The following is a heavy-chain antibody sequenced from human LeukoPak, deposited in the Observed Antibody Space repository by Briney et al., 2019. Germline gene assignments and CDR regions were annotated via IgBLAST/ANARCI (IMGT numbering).Heavy chain of an antibody. CDR1: GFTVSRNY. CDR2: IYSGGST. Sequence: GGSLRLSCAASGFTVSRNYMSWVRQAPGKGLEWVSVIYSGGSTYYADSVKGRFTISRDNSKNTLYLQMNSLRAEDTAVYYCAREEGQQLGYSYFDYWGQGTLVTGPS. CDR3: AREEGQQLGYSYFDY. V-gene: IGHV3-66*01. J-gene: IGHJ4*02. D-gene: IGHD6-13*01.